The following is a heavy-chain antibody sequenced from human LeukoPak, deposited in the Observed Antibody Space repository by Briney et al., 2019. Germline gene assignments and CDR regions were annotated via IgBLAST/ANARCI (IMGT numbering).Heavy chain of an antibody. CDR2: ISWNSATM. J-gene: IGHJ6*02. V-gene: IGHV3-9*01. Sequence: GGSLRHSCAASGFTFDDYTMHWVRQAPGKGLEWVSGISWNSATMVFAGSVRGRFTISRDNAKNSLYLQMNSLRADDTALYYCAKGGHSSSPYNHMDVWGQGTTVTVSS. D-gene: IGHD3-22*01. CDR3: AKGGHSSSPYNHMDV. CDR1: GFTFDDYT.